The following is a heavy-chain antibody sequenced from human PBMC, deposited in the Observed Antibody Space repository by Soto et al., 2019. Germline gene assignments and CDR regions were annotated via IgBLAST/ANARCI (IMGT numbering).Heavy chain of an antibody. D-gene: IGHD2-8*01. J-gene: IGHJ4*02. V-gene: IGHV3-11*05. CDR3: VRDNGGTFDY. Sequence: QVQLVESGGGLVKPGGSLRLSCAASGFTFSDYYMAWIRQAPGKGLEWVSYIGTSGSTNSADSVKGRFTISRDNAKNSLYLQTNSLRAEDAAVYYCVRDNGGTFDYWGQGTLVTVSS. CDR2: IGTSGST. CDR1: GFTFSDYY.